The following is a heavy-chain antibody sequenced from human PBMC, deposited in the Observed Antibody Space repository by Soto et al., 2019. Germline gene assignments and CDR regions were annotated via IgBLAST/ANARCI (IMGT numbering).Heavy chain of an antibody. CDR1: GLTFSSSS. Sequence: GESLRLACAASGLTFSSSSMSLVRQAPGRGLEWVSAISSSGAGSYYADSVKGRFTVSRDNSKNTLYLQMNSLRVDDTAVFYCAKGPDIALRRGPLDSWGQGNRVTVSS. J-gene: IGHJ4*02. CDR2: ISSSGAGS. V-gene: IGHV3-23*01. D-gene: IGHD6-6*01. CDR3: AKGPDIALRRGPLDS.